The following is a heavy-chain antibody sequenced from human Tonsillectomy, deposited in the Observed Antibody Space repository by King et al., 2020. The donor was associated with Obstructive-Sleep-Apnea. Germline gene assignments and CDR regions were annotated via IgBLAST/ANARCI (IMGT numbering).Heavy chain of an antibody. Sequence: VQLQQWGAGLLKPSETLSLTCAVYGGSFSGYYWSWTRQPPGKGLEWIGEINHSGSTNYNPSLKSRVTISVDTSKNQFSLKLSSVTAADTAVYYCARGSLTGDFDYWGQGALVTVSS. CDR3: ARGSLTGDFDY. CDR1: GGSFSGYY. V-gene: IGHV4-34*01. D-gene: IGHD1-14*01. J-gene: IGHJ4*02. CDR2: INHSGST.